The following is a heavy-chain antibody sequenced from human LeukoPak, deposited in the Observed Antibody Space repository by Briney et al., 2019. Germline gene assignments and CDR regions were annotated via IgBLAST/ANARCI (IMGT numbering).Heavy chain of an antibody. D-gene: IGHD1-14*01. Sequence: PSETLSLTCTVSSGSIRNYYWGWIRQPPGKGLEWIGYIFYSGSTNYNPSLKSRVTISVDTSQNQFSLKLNSVTAADSAVYYCARHVRRTYHRYSDYWGQGTLVTVSS. V-gene: IGHV4-59*01. CDR3: ARHVRRTYHRYSDY. CDR2: IFYSGST. CDR1: SGSIRNYY. J-gene: IGHJ4*02.